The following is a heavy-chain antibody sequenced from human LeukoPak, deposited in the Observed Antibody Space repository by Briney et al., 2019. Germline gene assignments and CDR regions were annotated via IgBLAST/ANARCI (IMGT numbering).Heavy chain of an antibody. CDR2: INPSGGST. V-gene: IGHV1-46*01. CDR1: GYTFTSYY. Sequence: ASVKVSCKASGYTFTSYYMHWVQQAPGQGLEWMGIINPSGGSTIYAQKFQGRVTMTEDTSTDTAYMELSSLRSEDTAVYYCATDGPRRAFDIWGQGTMVTVSS. CDR3: ATDGPRRAFDI. J-gene: IGHJ3*02.